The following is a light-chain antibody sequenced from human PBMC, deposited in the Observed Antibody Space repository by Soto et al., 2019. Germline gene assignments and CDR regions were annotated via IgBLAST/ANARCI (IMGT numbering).Light chain of an antibody. CDR2: GVS. CDR1: QSVSSK. J-gene: IGKJ2*01. Sequence: EIVMTQSPATLSVSPGERATLSCRARQSVSSKLAWFQQKPGQAPSLLIYGVSTRATGVPVRFSGSGSGTEFTLTINSLQSEDFAVYYCQQYNNWPHTFGQGTKLEIK. V-gene: IGKV3-15*01. CDR3: QQYNNWPHT.